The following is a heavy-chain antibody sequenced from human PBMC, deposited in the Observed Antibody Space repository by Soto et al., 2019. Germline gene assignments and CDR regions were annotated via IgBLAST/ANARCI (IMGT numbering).Heavy chain of an antibody. D-gene: IGHD1-26*01. Sequence: ASVKVSCKASGYTFTSYGISWVRQAPGQGLEWMGWISAYNGNTNYAQKLQGRVTMTTDTSTSTAYMELRRLRSDDTAVYYCARAQSGSYFHHGRFDPWGQGTLVTVSS. CDR3: ARAQSGSYFHHGRFDP. CDR2: ISAYNGNT. V-gene: IGHV1-18*01. CDR1: GYTFTSYG. J-gene: IGHJ5*02.